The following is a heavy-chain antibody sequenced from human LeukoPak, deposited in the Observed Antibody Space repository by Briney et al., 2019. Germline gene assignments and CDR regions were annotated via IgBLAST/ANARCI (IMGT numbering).Heavy chain of an antibody. D-gene: IGHD7-27*01. CDR2: ISSSSSYI. CDR3: ARAKLGQANAFDI. J-gene: IGHJ3*02. CDR1: GFTFSSYS. Sequence: GGSLRLSCAASGFTFSSYSMNWVRQAPGKGLEWVSSISSSSSYIYYADSVKGRFTISRDNAKNSLYLQMNSLRAEDTAVYYCARAKLGQANAFDIWGPGTMVTVSS. V-gene: IGHV3-21*01.